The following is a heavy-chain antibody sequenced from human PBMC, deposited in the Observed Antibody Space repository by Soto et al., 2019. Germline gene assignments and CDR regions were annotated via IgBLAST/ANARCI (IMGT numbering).Heavy chain of an antibody. J-gene: IGHJ5*02. D-gene: IGHD3-10*01. CDR2: ISHDGSVA. Sequence: QVQLVESGGGVVQPGRSRRLSCAASGFTFRSYAMHWVRQAPGKGLEWVTVISHDGSVAYYADSVKGRSTISRDNSKNTLFLQMNSLRLEDTAMYYCAKDLGFGEENTRSDPWGQGTLVTVSS. V-gene: IGHV3-30*04. CDR1: GFTFRSYA. CDR3: AKDLGFGEENTRSDP.